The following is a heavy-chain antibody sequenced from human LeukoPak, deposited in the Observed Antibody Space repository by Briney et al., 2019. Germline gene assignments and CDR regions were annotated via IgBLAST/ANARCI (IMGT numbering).Heavy chain of an antibody. CDR1: GYTFTSYY. D-gene: IGHD3-10*01. CDR3: ARERGSPDAFDI. CDR2: INPSGGST. V-gene: IGHV1-46*01. J-gene: IGHJ3*02. Sequence: ASVKVSCKASGYTFTSYYMHWVRQAPGQGLEWRGIINPSGGSTSYAQKFQGRVTMTRDTSTSTVYMELSSLRSEDTAVYYCARERGSPDAFDIWGQGTMVTVSS.